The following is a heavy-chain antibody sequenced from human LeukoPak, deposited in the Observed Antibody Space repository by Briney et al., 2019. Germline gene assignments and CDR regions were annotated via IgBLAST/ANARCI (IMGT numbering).Heavy chain of an antibody. CDR2: IKHDGSEK. Sequence: GGSLRLSCAASGFTFSSYWMSWVRQAPGKGLEWVANIKHDGSEKYYVDSVKGRFTTSRDNAKNSLYLQMNSLRAEDTAVYYCARAPDSGSWYYFDYWGQGTLVTVSS. J-gene: IGHJ4*02. D-gene: IGHD1-26*01. CDR1: GFTFSSYW. V-gene: IGHV3-7*01. CDR3: ARAPDSGSWYYFDY.